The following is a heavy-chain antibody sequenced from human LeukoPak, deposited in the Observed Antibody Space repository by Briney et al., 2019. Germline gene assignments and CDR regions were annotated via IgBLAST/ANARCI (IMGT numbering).Heavy chain of an antibody. CDR3: ARGRYYDSSGYYYSTRYNWFDP. J-gene: IGHJ5*02. CDR2: INHSGST. D-gene: IGHD3-22*01. V-gene: IGHV4-39*07. CDR1: GDSISSGSYY. Sequence: PSETLSLTCTVSGDSISSGSYYWSWIRQPPGKGLEWIVEINHSGSTNYNPSLKSRVTISVDTSKTQFSLKLSSVTAADPAVYYCARGRYYDSSGYYYSTRYNWFDPWGQGTLVTVSS.